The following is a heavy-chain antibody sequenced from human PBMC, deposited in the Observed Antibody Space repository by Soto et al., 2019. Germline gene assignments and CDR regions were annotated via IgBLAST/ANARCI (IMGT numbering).Heavy chain of an antibody. CDR3: AKDFIRFGELSSLFDY. V-gene: IGHV3-43*01. Sequence: GGSLRLSCAASGFTFDDYTMHWVRQAPGKGLEWVSLISWDGGSTYYADSVKGRFTISRDNSKNSLYLQMNSLRTEDTALYYCAKDFIRFGELSSLFDYWGQGTLVTVSS. D-gene: IGHD3-16*02. J-gene: IGHJ4*02. CDR1: GFTFDDYT. CDR2: ISWDGGST.